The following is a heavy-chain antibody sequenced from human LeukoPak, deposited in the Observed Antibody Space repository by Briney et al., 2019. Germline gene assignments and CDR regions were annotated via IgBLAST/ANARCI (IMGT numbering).Heavy chain of an antibody. D-gene: IGHD3-10*01. Sequence: HPGGSLRLSCAASGFTFSSYAMHWVRQAPGKGLEWVAVISYDGSNKYYADSVKGRFTISRDNSKNTLYLQMNSLRAEDTAVYYCARDHLSYYNVLDYWGQGTLVAVSS. J-gene: IGHJ4*02. CDR3: ARDHLSYYNVLDY. V-gene: IGHV3-30*04. CDR2: ISYDGSNK. CDR1: GFTFSSYA.